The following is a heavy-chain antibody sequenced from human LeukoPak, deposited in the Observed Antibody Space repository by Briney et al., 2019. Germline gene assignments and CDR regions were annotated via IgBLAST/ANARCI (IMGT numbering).Heavy chain of an antibody. D-gene: IGHD4-17*01. CDR1: GGSISSYY. CDR2: IYTSGST. J-gene: IGHJ4*02. V-gene: IGHV4-4*07. Sequence: SETLSLTCTVSGGSISSYYWSWVRQPAGKGLEWIWRIYTSGSTNYNPSLKSRVTMSVDTSKNQFSLKLSSVTAADTAVYYCARATVTGFHFDYWGQGTLVTVSS. CDR3: ARATVTGFHFDY.